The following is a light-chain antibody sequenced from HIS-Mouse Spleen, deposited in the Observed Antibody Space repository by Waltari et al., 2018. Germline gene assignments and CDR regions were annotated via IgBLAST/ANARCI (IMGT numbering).Light chain of an antibody. V-gene: IGLV3-21*03. CDR3: QVWDSSSDHVV. Sequence: SYVLTQPPSVSVAPGKTARITCGGNNIGSESVHWYQQKPGQAHVLVVYDDSDRPAGIPERFSGSNSGKTATLTISRVEAGDEADYYCQVWDSSSDHVVFGGGTKLTVL. CDR1: NIGSES. CDR2: DDS. J-gene: IGLJ2*01.